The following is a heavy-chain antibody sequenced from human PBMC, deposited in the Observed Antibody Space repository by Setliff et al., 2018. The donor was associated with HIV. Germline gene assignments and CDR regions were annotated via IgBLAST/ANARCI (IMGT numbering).Heavy chain of an antibody. V-gene: IGHV3-48*04. D-gene: IGHD5-18*01. CDR3: ATDVDTATVFWGSHYLDY. CDR1: GFTFSTYN. Sequence: SLKISCAASGFTFSTYNMNWVRQAPGKGLEWVSYISSSSDSIYYADSVRGRFTVSRDNAKNSLYLQMNILRAEDTAVYYCATDVDTATVFWGSHYLDYWGQGTLVTVSS. CDR2: ISSSSDSI. J-gene: IGHJ4*02.